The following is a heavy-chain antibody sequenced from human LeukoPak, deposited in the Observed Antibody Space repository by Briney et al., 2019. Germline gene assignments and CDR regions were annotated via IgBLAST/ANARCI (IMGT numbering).Heavy chain of an antibody. CDR2: IYYTGSS. CDR1: GASINSHF. V-gene: IGHV4-59*08. Sequence: SETLSLTCTVSGASINSHFWSSIRQPPGKGLEWVGSIYYTGSSNYNPSLESRVTISVDTSKNQFSLKLSSVTAADTAVYYCARGRYYFDYWGRGTLVTVSS. CDR3: ARGRYYFDY. J-gene: IGHJ4*02.